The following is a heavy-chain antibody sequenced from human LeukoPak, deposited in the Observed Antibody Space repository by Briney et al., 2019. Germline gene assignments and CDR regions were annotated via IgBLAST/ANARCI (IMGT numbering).Heavy chain of an antibody. D-gene: IGHD6-13*01. J-gene: IGHJ6*02. V-gene: IGHV3-11*01. CDR3: ARDPPGYSSSWYVVDWFYYYYGMDV. Sequence: GGSLRLSCAASGFTFSDYYMSWIRQAPGKGLEWVSYISSSGSTIYYADSVKGRFTISRDNAKNSLYLQMNSLRAEDTAVYYCARDPPGYSSSWYVVDWFYYYYGMDVWGQGTTVTVSS. CDR2: ISSSGSTI. CDR1: GFTFSDYY.